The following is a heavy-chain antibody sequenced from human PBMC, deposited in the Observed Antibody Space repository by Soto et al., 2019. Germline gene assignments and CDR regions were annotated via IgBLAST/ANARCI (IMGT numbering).Heavy chain of an antibody. J-gene: IGHJ3*02. CDR2: IYYSGST. D-gene: IGHD5-12*01. V-gene: IGHV4-39*01. CDR3: ARRGDIVATIISTSPGAFDI. Sequence: SETLSLTCTVSGGSISSSSYYWGWIRQPPGKGLEWIGSIYYSGSTYYNPSLKSRVTISVDTSKNQFSLKLSSVTAADTAVYYCARRGDIVATIISTSPGAFDIWGQGTMVTVSS. CDR1: GGSISSSSYY.